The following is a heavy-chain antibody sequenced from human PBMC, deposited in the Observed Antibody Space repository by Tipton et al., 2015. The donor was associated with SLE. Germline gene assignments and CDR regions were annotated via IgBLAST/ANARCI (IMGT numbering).Heavy chain of an antibody. D-gene: IGHD4/OR15-4a*01. V-gene: IGHV4-39*07. CDR3: ARQSVHGASYFYYMDV. J-gene: IGHJ6*03. CDR2: IYYSGLT. Sequence: TLSLTCTVSGGSISSSSYYWGWIRQPPGKGLEWIGSIYYSGLTYSNPSLKSRIAFSVDTSKNQFSLRLSSVTAADTAVYYCARQSVHGASYFYYMDVWGKGTTVTVSS. CDR1: GGSISSSSYY.